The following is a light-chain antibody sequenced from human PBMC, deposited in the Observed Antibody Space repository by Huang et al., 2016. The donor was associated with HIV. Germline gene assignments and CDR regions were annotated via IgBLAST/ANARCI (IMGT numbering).Light chain of an antibody. V-gene: IGKV6-21*02. J-gene: IGKJ2*01. CDR2: YAS. CDR3: HQSSSLPYT. CDR1: QNIGNS. Sequence: EIVLTQSPDFQSVTPKEKITITCRASQNIGNSLNWYQQKPDQSPQLLIKYASQTISGVPSRFSGSGSGTDFTLTINTPEAGDAATYYCHQSSSLPYTFGQGTKLEIK.